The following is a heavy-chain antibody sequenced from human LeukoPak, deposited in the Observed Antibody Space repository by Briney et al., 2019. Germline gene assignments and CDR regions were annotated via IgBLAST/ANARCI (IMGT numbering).Heavy chain of an antibody. Sequence: SQTLSLTCAISGDSVSSSSDAWHWIRQSPSRGLEWLGRTYYRSNDYAVSVKTRMTINVDTSKNQVSLQLSSVTPEDTAVYYCARGMNNAFDIWGQGTMVTVSS. D-gene: IGHD1/OR15-1a*01. CDR1: GDSVSSSSDA. CDR2: TYYRSN. J-gene: IGHJ3*02. V-gene: IGHV6-1*01. CDR3: ARGMNNAFDI.